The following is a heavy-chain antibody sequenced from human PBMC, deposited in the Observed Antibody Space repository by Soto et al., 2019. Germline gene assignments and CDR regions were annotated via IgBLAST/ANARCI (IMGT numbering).Heavy chain of an antibody. Sequence: SETLSLTCTVSGGSISSYYWIWIRQPPGKGLEWIGYIYYSGSTNYNPSLKSRVTISVDTSKNQFSLKLSSVTAADTAVYYCARRYGGTFDYWGQGTLVTVSS. D-gene: IGHD2-15*01. V-gene: IGHV4-59*08. J-gene: IGHJ4*02. CDR3: ARRYGGTFDY. CDR1: GGSISSYY. CDR2: IYYSGST.